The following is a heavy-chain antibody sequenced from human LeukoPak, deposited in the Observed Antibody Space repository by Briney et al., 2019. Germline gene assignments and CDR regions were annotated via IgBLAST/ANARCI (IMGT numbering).Heavy chain of an antibody. CDR3: VRPGQSSWWVYFNY. Sequence: GSLRLSCAASGFTFSSYWMSWVRQPPGKGLEWIGYIHTSGSTTYNPSLKSRVTMSIDTSKNQFSLRLSSVTAADTAVYYCVRPGQSSWWVYFNYWGQGTVVTVSS. CDR1: GFTFSSYW. J-gene: IGHJ4*02. D-gene: IGHD2-15*01. V-gene: IGHV4-4*09. CDR2: IHTSGST.